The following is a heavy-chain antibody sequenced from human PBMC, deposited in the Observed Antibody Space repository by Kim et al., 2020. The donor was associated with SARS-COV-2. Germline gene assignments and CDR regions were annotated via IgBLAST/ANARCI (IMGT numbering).Heavy chain of an antibody. CDR3: ARDQYDSSGYYYYGMDV. J-gene: IGHJ6*02. D-gene: IGHD3-22*01. Sequence: VNARFTISRDTSTNTLYLQMNRLRADDTAVYYCARDQYDSSGYYYYGMDVWGQGTQVTVSS. V-gene: IGHV3-53*01.